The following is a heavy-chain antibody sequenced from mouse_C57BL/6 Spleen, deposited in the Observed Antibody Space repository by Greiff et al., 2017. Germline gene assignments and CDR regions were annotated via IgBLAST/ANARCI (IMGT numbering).Heavy chain of an antibody. J-gene: IGHJ4*01. CDR3: AGDYSYAMDY. Sequence: VKLMESGPGLVQPSQSLSITCTVSGFSLTSYGVHWVRQSPGTGLEWLGVIWSGGSTDYNAAFISRLCISKDNTKSQVFFNMNSLQADDTALYYSAGDYSYAMDYWGQGTSVTVSS. V-gene: IGHV2-2*01. CDR2: IWSGGST. CDR1: GFSLTSYG.